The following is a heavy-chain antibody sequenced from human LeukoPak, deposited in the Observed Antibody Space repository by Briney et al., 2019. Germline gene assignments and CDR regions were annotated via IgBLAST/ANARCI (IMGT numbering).Heavy chain of an antibody. CDR3: ARDRGDGYMYHDAFDN. Sequence: GGSLRLSCGACGFTFSSYRMKWVRQAPGKGVEGVSSISSSRSYIYYADSVKGRFTISTDNAKNSLYLQMNSLRAEDTAVYYCARDRGDGYMYHDAFDNWGQGTMVTVSS. D-gene: IGHD5-24*01. J-gene: IGHJ3*02. CDR1: GFTFSSYR. CDR2: ISSSRSYI. V-gene: IGHV3-21*01.